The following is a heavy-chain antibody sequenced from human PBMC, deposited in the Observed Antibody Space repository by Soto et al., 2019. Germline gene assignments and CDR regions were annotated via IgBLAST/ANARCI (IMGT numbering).Heavy chain of an antibody. CDR3: VRVGAVATNGGYFDY. CDR2: IHYSGTT. CDR1: GGSISGYY. J-gene: IGHJ4*02. V-gene: IGHV4-4*07. D-gene: IGHD6-19*01. Sequence: PPETLSLTCKVSGGSISGYYWSWIRQSAGKGLEWIGRIHYSGTTAYSPSLRSRLTMSVDTSKNEFSLKVTSVTAADTAVYYCVRVGAVATNGGYFDYWGQGALVTVSS.